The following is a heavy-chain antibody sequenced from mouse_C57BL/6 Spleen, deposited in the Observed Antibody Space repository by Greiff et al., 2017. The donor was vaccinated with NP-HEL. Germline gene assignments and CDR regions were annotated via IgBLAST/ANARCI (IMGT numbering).Heavy chain of an antibody. V-gene: IGHV5-17*01. J-gene: IGHJ2*01. CDR3: ARVLITTVVAPGY. Sequence: EVQLVESGGGLVKPGGSLKLSCAASGFTFSDYGMHWVRQAPEKGLEWVAYISRGSSTIYYADTVKGRFTISRDNAKNTLFLQMTSLRSEDTAMYYCARVLITTVVAPGYWGQGTTLTVSS. D-gene: IGHD1-1*01. CDR2: ISRGSSTI. CDR1: GFTFSDYG.